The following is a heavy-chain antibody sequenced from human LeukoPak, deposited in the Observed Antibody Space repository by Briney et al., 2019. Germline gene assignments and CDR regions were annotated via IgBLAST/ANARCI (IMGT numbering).Heavy chain of an antibody. CDR3: ARVYSGYDTDAFDI. Sequence: GGSLRLSCAASGFTFSDYYMSWIRQAPGKRLEWVSYISSSGSTIYYADSVKGRFTISRDNAKNSLYLQMNSLRAEDTAVYYCARVYSGYDTDAFDIWGQGTMVTVSS. CDR2: ISSSGSTI. J-gene: IGHJ3*02. CDR1: GFTFSDYY. D-gene: IGHD5-12*01. V-gene: IGHV3-11*01.